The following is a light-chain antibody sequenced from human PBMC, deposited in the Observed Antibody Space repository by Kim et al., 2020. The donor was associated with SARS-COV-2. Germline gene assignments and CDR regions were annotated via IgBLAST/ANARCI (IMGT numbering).Light chain of an antibody. CDR1: SSNIGAGYD. J-gene: IGLJ3*02. CDR2: ANT. V-gene: IGLV1-40*01. Sequence: QGVTISCHGRSSNIGAGYDVHCSQQLPGTAPKLLIYANTHRPSGVPDRVFGSMSGTSASLAITGLQGEDEADYYCQSYDISLNAWVFGGGTQLTVL. CDR3: QSYDISLNAWV.